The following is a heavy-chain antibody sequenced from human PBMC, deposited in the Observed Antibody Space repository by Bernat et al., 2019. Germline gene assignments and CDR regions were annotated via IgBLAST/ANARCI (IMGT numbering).Heavy chain of an antibody. D-gene: IGHD3-22*01. CDR2: IRSKANSYAT. V-gene: IGHV3-73*01. CDR3: TRLYVSSGYSRDY. CDR1: GFTFSGSA. J-gene: IGHJ4*02. Sequence: EVQLVESGGGLVQHGGSLKLSCAASGFTFSGSAMYWVRQASGKGLEWVGRIRSKANSYATAYAASVKGRFTISRDDSKNTAYLQMNSLKTEDTAVYYCTRLYVSSGYSRDYWGQGTLVTVSS.